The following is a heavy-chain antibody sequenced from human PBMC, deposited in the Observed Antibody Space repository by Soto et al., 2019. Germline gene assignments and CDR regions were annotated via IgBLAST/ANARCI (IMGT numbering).Heavy chain of an antibody. CDR3: ATDDRGLISSLDAFDI. CDR2: FDPEDGET. J-gene: IGHJ3*02. Sequence: ASVKVSCKVSGYTLTELSMHWVRQAPGKGLEWMGGFDPEDGETIYAQKFQGGVTMTEDTSTDTAYMELSSLRSEDTAVYYCATDDRGLISSLDAFDIWGQGTMVTVSS. V-gene: IGHV1-24*01. CDR1: GYTLTELS. D-gene: IGHD6-13*01.